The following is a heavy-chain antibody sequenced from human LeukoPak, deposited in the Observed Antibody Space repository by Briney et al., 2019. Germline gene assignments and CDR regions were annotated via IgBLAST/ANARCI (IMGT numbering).Heavy chain of an antibody. J-gene: IGHJ4*02. V-gene: IGHV1-8*03. CDR1: GYTFTSYD. D-gene: IGHD2-15*01. CDR3: ARGLYCSGGSCYGY. CDR2: MNPNSGNT. Sequence: ASVKVSCKASGYTFTSYDINWVRQATGQGLEWMGWMNPNSGNTGYAQKFQGRVAITRNTSISTAYMELSSLRSEDTAVYYCARGLYCSGGSCYGYWGQGTLVTVSS.